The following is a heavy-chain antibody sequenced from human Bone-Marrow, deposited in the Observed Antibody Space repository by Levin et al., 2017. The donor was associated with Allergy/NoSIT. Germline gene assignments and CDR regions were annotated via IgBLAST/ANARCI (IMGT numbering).Heavy chain of an antibody. CDR2: ISGSGGST. CDR1: GFTFSSYA. V-gene: IGHV3-23*01. J-gene: IGHJ4*02. Sequence: GESLKISFAASGFTFSSYAMSWVRQAPGKGLEWVSAISGSGGSTYYADSVKGRFTISRDNSKNTLYLQMNSLRAEDTAVYYCAKYLTGYFDYWGQGTLVTVSS. CDR3: AKYLTGYFDY. D-gene: IGHD3-9*01.